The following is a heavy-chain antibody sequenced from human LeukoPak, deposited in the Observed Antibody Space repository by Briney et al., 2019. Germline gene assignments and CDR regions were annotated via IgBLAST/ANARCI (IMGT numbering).Heavy chain of an antibody. CDR2: IKQDGNEK. Sequence: GGSLRLSCAASGFTFSNYWMHWVRQAPGKVREGVANIKQDGNEKYYVDSVKGRFTISRDNAKNSLYLQMNSLRAEDTAVYYCARDYFDYWGQGTLVTVSS. CDR3: ARDYFDY. J-gene: IGHJ4*02. V-gene: IGHV3-7*03. CDR1: GFTFSNYW.